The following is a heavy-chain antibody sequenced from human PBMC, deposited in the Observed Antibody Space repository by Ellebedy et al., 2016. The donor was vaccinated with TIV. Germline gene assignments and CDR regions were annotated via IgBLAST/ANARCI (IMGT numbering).Heavy chain of an antibody. CDR1: GYTFTSYG. V-gene: IGHV1-18*01. CDR2: ISAYNGNT. CDR3: ARVSVAGRMRYLQVYMDV. D-gene: IGHD6-19*01. J-gene: IGHJ6*03. Sequence: ASVKVSCXASGYTFTSYGISWVRQAPGQGLEWMGWISAYNGNTNYAQKLQGRVTMTTDTSTSTAYMELRSLRSDDTAVYYCARVSVAGRMRYLQVYMDVWGKGTTVTVSS.